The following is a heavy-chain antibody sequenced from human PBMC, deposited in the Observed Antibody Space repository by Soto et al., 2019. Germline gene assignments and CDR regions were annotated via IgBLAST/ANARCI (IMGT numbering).Heavy chain of an antibody. CDR1: GGSINSYF. Sequence: SETLSLTCTVSGGSINSYFRSWIRQPPGKGLEWIGHIFYTGNTYYNPSLESRVTISVNTSKNQFSLKLSSVTAADTAVYFCARRLGGGFDYWGLGAPVTVSS. D-gene: IGHD3-16*01. CDR3: ARRLGGGFDY. J-gene: IGHJ4*02. V-gene: IGHV4-59*01. CDR2: IFYTGNT.